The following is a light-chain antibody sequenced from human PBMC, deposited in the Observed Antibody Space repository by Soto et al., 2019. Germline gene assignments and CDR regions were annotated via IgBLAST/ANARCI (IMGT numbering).Light chain of an antibody. Sequence: DIQVTQSPSFLSASVGDRVTITCRASQGISSYLAWYQQKPGKAPKLLIYAASTLQSGVPSRFSGSGSGTEFTLTISSLQPEDFATYYCQQLNSYPRITFGQGTRLEIK. CDR3: QQLNSYPRIT. CDR2: AAS. V-gene: IGKV1-9*01. J-gene: IGKJ5*01. CDR1: QGISSY.